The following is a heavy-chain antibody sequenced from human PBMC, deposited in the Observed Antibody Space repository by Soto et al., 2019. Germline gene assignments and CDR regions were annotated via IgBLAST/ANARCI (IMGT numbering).Heavy chain of an antibody. CDR2: ISAYNGNT. CDR3: ARVPYSRGCSLS. Sequence: ASVKVYFHASCSTYPSYGIILVRQAPEQGLEWMGWISAYNGNTNYAQKLQGRVTMTTDTSTSTAYMELRGLRSDDTAVYYCARVPYSRGCSLSWGQGTLVTVSS. CDR1: CSTYPSYG. D-gene: IGHD6-19*01. V-gene: IGHV1-18*01. J-gene: IGHJ4*02.